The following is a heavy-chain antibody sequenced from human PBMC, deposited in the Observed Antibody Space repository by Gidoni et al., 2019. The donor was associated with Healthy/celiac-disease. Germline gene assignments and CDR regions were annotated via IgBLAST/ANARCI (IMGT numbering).Heavy chain of an antibody. CDR2: IYSSGST. CDR1: GGSISSYY. D-gene: IGHD6-25*01. V-gene: IGHV4-59*08. J-gene: IGHJ6*02. Sequence: QVQLQESGPGLVKPSETLSLTCTVSGGSISSYYWSWIRQPPGKGLEWIGYIYSSGSTNYNPPLKSRVTISVDTSKNQFSLKLSSVTAADTAVYYCARHVSAGQRAIKDYYYYGMDVWGQGTTVTVSS. CDR3: ARHVSAGQRAIKDYYYYGMDV.